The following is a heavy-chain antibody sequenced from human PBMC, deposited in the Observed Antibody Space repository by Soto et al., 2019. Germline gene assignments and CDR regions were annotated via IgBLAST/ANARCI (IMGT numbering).Heavy chain of an antibody. CDR1: GFTFSSYA. J-gene: IGHJ6*03. Sequence: EVQLLESGGGLVQPGGSLRLSCAASGFTFSSYAMSWVRQVPGKGLEWVSAISGSGGSTYYADSVKGRFTISRDNSKNTLYLQMNSLRAEDTAVFYCAKAQYSTSWYLNPPYNYYSMDVWGKGTTVTVSS. CDR3: AKAQYSTSWYLNPPYNYYSMDV. D-gene: IGHD6-13*01. CDR2: ISGSGGST. V-gene: IGHV3-23*01.